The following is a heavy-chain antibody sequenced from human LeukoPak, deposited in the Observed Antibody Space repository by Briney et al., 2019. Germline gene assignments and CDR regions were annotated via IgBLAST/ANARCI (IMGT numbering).Heavy chain of an antibody. V-gene: IGHV1-2*02. D-gene: IGHD1-26*01. CDR3: ARETESGSYHDY. CDR1: GYTFSGYY. J-gene: IGHJ4*02. Sequence: ASVKVSCKASGYTFSGYYIHWVRQAPGHGLEWMGWINPNSGGTNYAQKFQGRVTMTRDTSISTAYMELSRLRSDDTAVYYCARETESGSYHDYWGQGTLVTVSS. CDR2: INPNSGGT.